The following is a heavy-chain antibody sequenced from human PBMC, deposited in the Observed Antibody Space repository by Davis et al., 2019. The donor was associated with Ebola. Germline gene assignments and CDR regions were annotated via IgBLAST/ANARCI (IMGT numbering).Heavy chain of an antibody. CDR1: GYTFTGYY. J-gene: IGHJ6*02. CDR3: ARDRVYSGSSDYYYYGMDV. D-gene: IGHD1-26*01. Sequence: ASVKVSCKASGYTFTGYYMHWVRQAPGQGLEWMGWINPNSGGTKYAQKFQGWVTMTRDTSISTAYMELSRLRSDDTAVYYCARDRVYSGSSDYYYYGMDVWGQGTTVTVSS. CDR2: INPNSGGT. V-gene: IGHV1-2*04.